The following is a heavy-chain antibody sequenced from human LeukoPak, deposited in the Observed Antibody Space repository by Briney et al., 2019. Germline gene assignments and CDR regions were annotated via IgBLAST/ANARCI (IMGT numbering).Heavy chain of an antibody. Sequence: ASVKVSCKASGYTFTSYYMRWVRQAPGQGLEWMGIINPSGGSTSYAQKFQGRVTMTRDTSTSTVYMELSSLRSEDTAVYYCARELRAYNWDDCDAFDIWGQGTMVTVSS. CDR2: INPSGGST. CDR3: ARELRAYNWDDCDAFDI. CDR1: GYTFTSYY. D-gene: IGHD1-20*01. J-gene: IGHJ3*02. V-gene: IGHV1-46*01.